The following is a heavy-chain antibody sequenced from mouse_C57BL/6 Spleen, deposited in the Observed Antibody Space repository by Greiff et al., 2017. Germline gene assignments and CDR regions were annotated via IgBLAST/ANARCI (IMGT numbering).Heavy chain of an antibody. D-gene: IGHD2-4*01. J-gene: IGHJ3*01. CDR3: ARDAWDYAWFAY. V-gene: IGHV7-1*01. CDR2: SRNKANDYTT. Sequence: EVMLVESGGGLVQSGRSLRLSCATSGFTFSDFYMEWVRQAPGKGLEWIAASRNKANDYTTEYSASVKGRFIVSRDTSQSILYLQMNALRAEDTAIYYCARDAWDYAWFAYWGQGTLVTVSA. CDR1: GFTFSDFY.